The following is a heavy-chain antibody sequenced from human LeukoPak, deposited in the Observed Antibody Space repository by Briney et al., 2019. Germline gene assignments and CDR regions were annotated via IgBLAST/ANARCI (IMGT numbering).Heavy chain of an antibody. J-gene: IGHJ6*02. CDR1: GGTFSSYA. V-gene: IGHV1-69*04. D-gene: IGHD3-10*01. Sequence: SVKVSCKASGGTFSSYAISWVRQAPGQGLEWMGRIIPILGIANYAQKFQGRVTITADKSTSTAYMELSSLRSEDTAVYYCTRDPSGHGMDVWGQGTTVTVSS. CDR2: IIPILGIA. CDR3: TRDPSGHGMDV.